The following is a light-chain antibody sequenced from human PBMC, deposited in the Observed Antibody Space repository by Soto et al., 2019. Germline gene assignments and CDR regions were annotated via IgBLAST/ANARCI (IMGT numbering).Light chain of an antibody. Sequence: MTQSPSTLSGSVGDRATLSCRASESVTSRYLAWYQQQPGQAPRLLIYGASTRATGVPARFSGSGSGTEFTLTISSLQSEDFAVYYCQQCNDWPPELTFGGGTKVDIK. CDR2: GAS. CDR3: QQCNDWPPELT. V-gene: IGKV3-15*01. J-gene: IGKJ4*01. CDR1: ESVTSRY.